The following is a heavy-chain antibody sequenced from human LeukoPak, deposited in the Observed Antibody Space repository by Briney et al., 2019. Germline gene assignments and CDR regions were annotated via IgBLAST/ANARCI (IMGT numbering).Heavy chain of an antibody. Sequence: GASVKVSCKASGYTFTGYYMHWVRQAPGQGLEWMGWINPSSGGTNYAQKFQGRVTMTRDTSISTAYMELSSLRSDDAAVYYCASTENCDYWGQGTLVTVSS. J-gene: IGHJ4*02. CDR3: ASTENCDY. V-gene: IGHV1-2*02. CDR2: INPSSGGT. CDR1: GYTFTGYY.